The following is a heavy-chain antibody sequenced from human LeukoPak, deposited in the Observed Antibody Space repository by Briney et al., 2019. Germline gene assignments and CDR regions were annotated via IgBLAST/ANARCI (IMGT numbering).Heavy chain of an antibody. D-gene: IGHD2-2*02. CDR1: GYSISSNNW. CDR2: IYYSGST. V-gene: IGHV4-28*01. CDR3: ARYCSSTSCYRGEEDY. Sequence: SDTLSLTCAVSGYSISSNNWWAWIRQHPGKGLEWIGYIYYSGSTYYNPSPKSRVTISLDTSKNQFSLKLSSVTAADTAVYYCARYCSSTSCYRGEEDYWGQGTLVTVSS. J-gene: IGHJ4*02.